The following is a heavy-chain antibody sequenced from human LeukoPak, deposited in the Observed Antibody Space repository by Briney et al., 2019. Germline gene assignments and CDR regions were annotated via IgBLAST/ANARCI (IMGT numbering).Heavy chain of an antibody. D-gene: IGHD6-19*01. J-gene: IGHJ3*02. Sequence: NPSETLSLTCTVSGGSISSYYWSWIRQPAGKGLEWIGRIYTSGSTNYNPSLKSRVTMSVDTSKNQFSLKLSSVTAADTAVYYCARGGRWLGQGDAFDIWGQGTMVTVSS. CDR3: ARGGRWLGQGDAFDI. CDR1: GGSISSYY. V-gene: IGHV4-4*07. CDR2: IYTSGST.